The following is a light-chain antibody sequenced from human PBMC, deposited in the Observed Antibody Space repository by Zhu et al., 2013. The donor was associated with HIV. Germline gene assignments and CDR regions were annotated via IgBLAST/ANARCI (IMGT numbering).Light chain of an antibody. V-gene: IGKV1-39*01. CDR2: GAS. CDR1: QGISNY. CDR3: QQSYYTLALT. J-gene: IGKJ4*01. Sequence: DIQMTQSPSSLSASVGDRVTITCRASQGISNYLNWYQQKTGKVPRLLIYGASTLQGGVPSRFSGSGSGTEFTLTISSLQPEDFATYYCQQSYYTLALTFGGGTKVEMK.